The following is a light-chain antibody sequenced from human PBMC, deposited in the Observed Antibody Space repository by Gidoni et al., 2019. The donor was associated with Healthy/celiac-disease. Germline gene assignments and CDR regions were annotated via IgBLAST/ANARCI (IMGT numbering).Light chain of an antibody. Sequence: AIRITQSPSSLSASTGDRVTITCRASQGISSYLAWYQQKPGKAPKLLIYAASTLQSGVPSRFSGSGSGTDFTLTISCLQSEDFATYYCQQYYRYPRTFGQXTKVEIK. CDR2: AAS. CDR1: QGISSY. V-gene: IGKV1-8*01. CDR3: QQYYRYPRT. J-gene: IGKJ1*01.